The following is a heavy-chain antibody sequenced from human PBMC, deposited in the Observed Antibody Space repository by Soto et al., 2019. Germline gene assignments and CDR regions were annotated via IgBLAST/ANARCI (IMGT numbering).Heavy chain of an antibody. J-gene: IGHJ4*02. Sequence: ETLSLTCTVSGGSISGYYWSWVRQAPGKGLEWVSAISGSGGSTYYADSVKGRFTISRDNSKNTLYLQMNSLRAEDTAVYYCAKGTGVYTWGQGTLVTVSS. CDR3: AKGTGVYT. CDR1: GGSISGYY. V-gene: IGHV3-23*01. D-gene: IGHD6-6*01. CDR2: ISGSGGST.